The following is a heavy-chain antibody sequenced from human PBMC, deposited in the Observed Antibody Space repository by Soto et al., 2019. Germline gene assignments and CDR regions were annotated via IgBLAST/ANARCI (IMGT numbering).Heavy chain of an antibody. D-gene: IGHD2-15*01. Sequence: TLSLTCTVSGGSSSSGGYYWSWIRQHPGKGLEWIGYIYYSGSTYYNPSLKSRVTISVDTSKNQFSLKLSSVTAADTAVYYCARGPRGLMGYCSGGSCYGIDYWGQGTLVTAPQ. CDR2: IYYSGST. CDR1: GGSSSSGGYY. J-gene: IGHJ4*02. CDR3: ARGPRGLMGYCSGGSCYGIDY. V-gene: IGHV4-31*03.